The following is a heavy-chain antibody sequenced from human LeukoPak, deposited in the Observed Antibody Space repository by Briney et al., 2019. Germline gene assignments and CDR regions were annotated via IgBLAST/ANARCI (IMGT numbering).Heavy chain of an antibody. V-gene: IGHV3-30*02. CDR3: AKGPEVRGVIVILKTGEKGALDY. J-gene: IGHJ4*02. CDR2: IRYDGSNK. Sequence: PGGSLRLSCAASGFTFSTYGMHWVRQAPGKGPGWVAFIRYDGSNKYYADSVKGRFTISRDNSKNTLYLQMSSLRAEDTAVYYCAKGPEVRGVIVILKTGEKGALDYWGQGTLVTVSS. D-gene: IGHD3-10*01. CDR1: GFTFSTYG.